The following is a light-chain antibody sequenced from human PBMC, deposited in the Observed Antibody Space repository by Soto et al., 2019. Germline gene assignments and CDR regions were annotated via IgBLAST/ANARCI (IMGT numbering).Light chain of an antibody. CDR3: QQTSTAPFT. V-gene: IGKV1-39*01. J-gene: IGKJ3*01. CDR1: QNINIY. Sequence: DIELTQSPSSLSASVGDRVTIACRSSQNINIYLNWYQQKPGNAPKLLIFESSSLQSGVPSRFSGSGSRRDFTLTISSLKREDFATYFCQQTSTAPFTFGPGTKVDI. CDR2: ESS.